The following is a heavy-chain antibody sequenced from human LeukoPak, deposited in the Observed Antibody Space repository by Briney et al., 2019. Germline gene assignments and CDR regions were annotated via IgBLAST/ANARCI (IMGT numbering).Heavy chain of an antibody. V-gene: IGHV3-23*01. CDR3: AKVLAVAGTSRPQANY. CDR2: ISGSGGST. J-gene: IGHJ4*02. Sequence: PGGSLRLSCAASGFTFSSYAMSWVRQAPGKGLEWVPAISGSGGSTYYADSVKGRFTISRDNSKNTLYLQMNSLRAEDTAVYYCAKVLAVAGTSRPQANYWGQGTLVTVSS. CDR1: GFTFSSYA. D-gene: IGHD6-19*01.